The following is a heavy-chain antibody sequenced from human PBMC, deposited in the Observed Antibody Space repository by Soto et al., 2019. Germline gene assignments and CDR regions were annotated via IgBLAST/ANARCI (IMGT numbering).Heavy chain of an antibody. D-gene: IGHD6-13*01. CDR1: GYTFTSYY. Sequence: GASVKVSCKASGYTFTSYYMHWVRQAPGERFEWMGWINAGNGNRKYSQKFQGRVTITRDTSASTAYMELRSLRSDDTAVYYCARGSLRAKYSSSWYFDYWGQGTLVTVSS. J-gene: IGHJ4*02. CDR3: ARGSLRAKYSSSWYFDY. CDR2: INAGNGNR. V-gene: IGHV1-3*01.